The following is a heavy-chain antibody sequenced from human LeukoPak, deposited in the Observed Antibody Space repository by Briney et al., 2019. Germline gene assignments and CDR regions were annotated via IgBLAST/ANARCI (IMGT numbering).Heavy chain of an antibody. CDR2: VYHTGTT. Sequence: SETLSLTCSVSSDFMRGHYWSWIRQAPGKGLEWIGYVYHTGTTSDNPSLRGRLTISVDTSTNQFSMKLRSVTAADAAVYYCARGSVATMYFFYYMDVWGKGTTVTVSS. J-gene: IGHJ6*03. D-gene: IGHD5-24*01. CDR1: SDFMRGHY. V-gene: IGHV4-59*11. CDR3: ARGSVATMYFFYYMDV.